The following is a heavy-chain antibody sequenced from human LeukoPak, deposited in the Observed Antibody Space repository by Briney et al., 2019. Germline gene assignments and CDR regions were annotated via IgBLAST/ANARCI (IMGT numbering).Heavy chain of an antibody. J-gene: IGHJ6*02. CDR2: IWYDGTNE. V-gene: IGHV3-33*01. CDR1: GFTFSTYG. Sequence: PGRSLTLSCAASGFTFSTYGMHWVRQAPGKGLEWVAVIWYDGTNEYYADSVKGRFTIPRDNSKNTLYLQMNSLRAEDTALYFCARDYGSGRGVEISYYHYGMDVWGQGTTVTVSS. CDR3: ARDYGSGRGVEISYYHYGMDV. D-gene: IGHD3-10*01.